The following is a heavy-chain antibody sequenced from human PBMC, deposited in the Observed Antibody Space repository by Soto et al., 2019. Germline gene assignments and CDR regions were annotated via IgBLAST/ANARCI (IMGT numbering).Heavy chain of an antibody. V-gene: IGHV3-15*01. CDR2: IKSKTDGGTT. Sequence: GSLRLSCVVSGFTFSSYAMSWVRQAPGKGLEWVGRIKSKTDGGTTDYAAPVKGRFTISRDDSKNTLYLQMNSLKTEDTAVYYCTPRIAAGVYFDYWGQGTLVTVSS. J-gene: IGHJ4*02. CDR3: TPRIAAGVYFDY. D-gene: IGHD6-6*01. CDR1: GFTFSSYA.